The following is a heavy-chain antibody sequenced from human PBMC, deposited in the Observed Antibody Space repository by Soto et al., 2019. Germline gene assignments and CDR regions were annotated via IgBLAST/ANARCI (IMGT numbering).Heavy chain of an antibody. J-gene: IGHJ6*02. D-gene: IGHD3-3*01. Sequence: ASVKVSCKASGYTFTSYGISWVRQAPGQGLEWMGWISAYNDNANYAQKFQGRVTMTTDTSTSTAYMDLRSLRSDDTAVYYCAGDGPRDFWRDRMDVWGQGTTVTVSS. CDR1: GYTFTSYG. CDR3: AGDGPRDFWRDRMDV. V-gene: IGHV1-18*01. CDR2: ISAYNDNA.